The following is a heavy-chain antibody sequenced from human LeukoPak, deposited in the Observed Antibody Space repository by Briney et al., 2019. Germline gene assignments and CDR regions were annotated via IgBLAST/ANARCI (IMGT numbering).Heavy chain of an antibody. V-gene: IGHV3-74*01. CDR3: AKFVYIAVAGTDY. Sequence: GGSLRLSCAASGFTFSSYWMHWVRQAPGKGLVWVSRINSDGSSTSYADSVKGRFTISRDNSKNTLYLQMNSLKAEDTAVYYCAKFVYIAVAGTDYWGQGTLVTVSS. D-gene: IGHD6-19*01. CDR2: INSDGSST. CDR1: GFTFSSYW. J-gene: IGHJ4*02.